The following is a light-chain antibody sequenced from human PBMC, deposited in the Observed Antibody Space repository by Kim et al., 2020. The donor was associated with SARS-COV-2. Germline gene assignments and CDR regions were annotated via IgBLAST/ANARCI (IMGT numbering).Light chain of an antibody. CDR1: QGIGDL. CDR2: AAS. V-gene: IGKV1-9*01. J-gene: IGKJ4*01. Sequence: IQLTQSPSSMSASVGDRVTITCRASQGIGDLLAWYQQKPGKAPKLLIFAASTLHAGVPSRFSGSGSGTDFTLTINTLQPEDFATYYCQQLNSYPLTFGGGTMVDVK. CDR3: QQLNSYPLT.